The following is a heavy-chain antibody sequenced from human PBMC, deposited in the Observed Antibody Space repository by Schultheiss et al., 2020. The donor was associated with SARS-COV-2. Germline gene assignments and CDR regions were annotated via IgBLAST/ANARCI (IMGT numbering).Heavy chain of an antibody. V-gene: IGHV4-4*02. Sequence: SETLSLTCSVSGGSISSSNWWSWVRQPPGKGLEWIGEIYHSGSTNYNPSLKSRVTISVDTSKNQFSLKLSSVTAADTAVYYCAREVATVAFDIWGQGTMVTVSS. J-gene: IGHJ3*02. CDR1: GGSISSSNW. CDR2: IYHSGST. CDR3: AREVATVAFDI. D-gene: IGHD5-12*01.